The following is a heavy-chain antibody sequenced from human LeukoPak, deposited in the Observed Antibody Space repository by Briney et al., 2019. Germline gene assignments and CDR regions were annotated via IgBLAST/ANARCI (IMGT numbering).Heavy chain of an antibody. V-gene: IGHV4-39*07. J-gene: IGHJ4*02. CDR3: ASPGLTGGDY. CDR1: GGSISRSSDY. D-gene: IGHD7-27*01. Sequence: SETLSRTCTVSGGSISRSSDYWGWIRQPPGKGLEWIGSIYYSGSTYYNPYLKSRVTISVDTSKNQFSLKLSSVTAADTAVYYCASPGLTGGDYWGQGTLVTVSS. CDR2: IYYSGST.